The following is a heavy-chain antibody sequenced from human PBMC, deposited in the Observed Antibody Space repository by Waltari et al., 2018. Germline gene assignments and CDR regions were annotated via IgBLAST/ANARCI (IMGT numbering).Heavy chain of an antibody. V-gene: IGHV2-5*01. D-gene: IGHD3-10*02. Sequence: QITLKESGPTLVKPTQTLTLTCTFSGFSLSTSGVGVGWIRQPPGKALEWLALMYWYDDKRYTPSLKSRLTITKDTAKNQVVLTMTNMDPVDTATYYCAHRRGVTMFSWSAGGWFDPWGQGTLVTVSS. CDR2: MYWYDDK. CDR1: GFSLSTSGVG. J-gene: IGHJ5*02. CDR3: AHRRGVTMFSWSAGGWFDP.